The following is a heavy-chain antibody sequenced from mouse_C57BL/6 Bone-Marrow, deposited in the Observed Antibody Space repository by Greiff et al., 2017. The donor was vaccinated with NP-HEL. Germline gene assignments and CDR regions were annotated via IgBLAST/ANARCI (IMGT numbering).Heavy chain of an antibody. CDR2: LWSDGST. CDR1: GFSLTSYG. V-gene: IGHV2-6*03. Sequence: VQLQESGPGLVAPSQSLSITCTVSGFSLTSYGVHWVRQPPGKGLEWLVVLWSDGSTTYNSALNSRLSISKDNSKSQVFLEMNSLQTDDTAMYYCASPPLCGGAWFAYWGQGTLVTVSA. J-gene: IGHJ3*01. CDR3: ASPPLCGGAWFAY. D-gene: IGHD1-1*02.